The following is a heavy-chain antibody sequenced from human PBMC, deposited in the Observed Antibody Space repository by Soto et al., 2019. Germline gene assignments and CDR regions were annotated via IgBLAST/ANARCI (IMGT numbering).Heavy chain of an antibody. CDR2: INHSGST. V-gene: IGHV4-34*01. CDR3: ARVQLGYYGSGSYYDYYYYYGMDV. CDR1: GGSFSGYY. J-gene: IGHJ6*02. D-gene: IGHD3-10*01. Sequence: SETLSLTCAVYGGSFSGYYWSWIRQPPGKGLEWIGEINHSGSTNYNPSLKSRVTISVDTSKNQFSLKLSSVTAADTAVYYCARVQLGYYGSGSYYDYYYYYGMDVWGQGTTVTVSS.